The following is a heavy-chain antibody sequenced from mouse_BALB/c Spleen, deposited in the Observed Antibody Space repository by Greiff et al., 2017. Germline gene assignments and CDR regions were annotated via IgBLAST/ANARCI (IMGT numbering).Heavy chain of an antibody. V-gene: IGHV1S29*02. D-gene: IGHD1-1*01. CDR2: IYPYNGGT. Sequence: VQLQQSGPELVKPGASVKISCKASGYTFTDYNMHWVKQSHGKSLEWIGYIYPYNGGTGYNQKFKSKATLTVDNSSSTAYMELRSLTSEDSAVYYCAREWNYYGSSYEGYFDYWGQGTTLTVSS. J-gene: IGHJ2*01. CDR1: GYTFTDYN. CDR3: AREWNYYGSSYEGYFDY.